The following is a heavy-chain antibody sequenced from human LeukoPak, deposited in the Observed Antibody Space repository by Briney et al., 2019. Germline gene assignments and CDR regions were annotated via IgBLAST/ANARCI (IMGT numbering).Heavy chain of an antibody. CDR3: ARWGPWWGVVPAAAKLAFDI. V-gene: IGHV4-59*01. CDR1: GGSISSYY. CDR2: IYYSGST. D-gene: IGHD2-2*01. Sequence: SETLSLTCTVSGGSISSYYWSWIRQPPGKGLEWIGYIYYSGSTNYNPSLMSRVTISVDTSKNQFSLKLSSVTAADTAVYYCARWGPWWGVVPAAAKLAFDIWGQGTMVTVSS. J-gene: IGHJ3*02.